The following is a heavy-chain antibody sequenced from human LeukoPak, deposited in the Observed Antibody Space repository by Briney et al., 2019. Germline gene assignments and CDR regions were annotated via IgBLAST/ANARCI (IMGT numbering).Heavy chain of an antibody. CDR1: GYTFTSYG. J-gene: IGHJ4*02. V-gene: IGHV1-18*01. CDR2: ISANNGNT. Sequence: GASVKVSCKASGYTFTSYGISWVRQAPGQGLEWMGWISANNGNTNYAQKLQGRVTMTTDTSTSTAYMELRSLRSDDTAVYYCARVGNLAARLANFDYWGQGTLVTVSS. D-gene: IGHD6-6*01. CDR3: ARVGNLAARLANFDY.